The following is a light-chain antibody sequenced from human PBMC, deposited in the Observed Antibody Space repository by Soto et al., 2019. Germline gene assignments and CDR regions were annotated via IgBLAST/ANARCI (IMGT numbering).Light chain of an antibody. Sequence: QSVLTQPASVSGSPGQSITISCTGTNSDVGAYKPVSWYQHHPGKAPKLMIYDVSYRPSGVSNRFSGSQSGNTASLTTSGLQPEDESDYYCSSSTTRGTRVFGTGTKVTVL. CDR2: DVS. J-gene: IGLJ1*01. CDR1: NSDVGAYKP. V-gene: IGLV2-14*03. CDR3: SSSTTRGTRV.